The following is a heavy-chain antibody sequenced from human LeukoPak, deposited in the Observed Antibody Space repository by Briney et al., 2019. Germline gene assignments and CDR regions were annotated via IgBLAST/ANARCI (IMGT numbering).Heavy chain of an antibody. Sequence: GRSLRLSCAASGFTFSSYAMHWVRQAPGKGLEWVAVISYDGSNKYYADSVKGRFTISRDNSKNTLYLQMNSLRAEDTAVYYCALSRYYDYVWGSYRFDYWGQGTLVTVSS. V-gene: IGHV3-30-3*01. J-gene: IGHJ4*02. CDR2: ISYDGSNK. CDR3: ALSRYYDYVWGSYRFDY. D-gene: IGHD3-16*01. CDR1: GFTFSSYA.